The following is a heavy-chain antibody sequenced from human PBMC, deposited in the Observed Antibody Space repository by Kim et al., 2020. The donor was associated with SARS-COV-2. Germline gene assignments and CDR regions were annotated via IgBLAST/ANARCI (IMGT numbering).Heavy chain of an antibody. CDR3: ARDAYYDFWSGPGHYMDV. Sequence: KGRFTISSENSKNTLYLQMNSLRAEETAVYYCARDAYYDFWSGPGHYMDVWGKGTTVTVSS. D-gene: IGHD3-3*01. J-gene: IGHJ6*03. V-gene: IGHV3-30*07.